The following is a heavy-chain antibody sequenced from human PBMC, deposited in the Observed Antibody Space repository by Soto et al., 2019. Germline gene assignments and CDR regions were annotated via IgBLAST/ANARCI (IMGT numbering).Heavy chain of an antibody. D-gene: IGHD6-19*01. J-gene: IGHJ4*01. CDR3: ARRGSGWSLFEY. CDR1: GDSISSYY. V-gene: IGHV4-59*12. Sequence: PSETLSLTCAVSGDSISSYYCMWIRQPPGKGLESIGYLYYGRSANYNPSLKSRVIFSADKSISTAYLQWSSLRASDTAMYYCARRGSGWSLFEYWGPGTLVTVSS. CDR2: LYYGRSA.